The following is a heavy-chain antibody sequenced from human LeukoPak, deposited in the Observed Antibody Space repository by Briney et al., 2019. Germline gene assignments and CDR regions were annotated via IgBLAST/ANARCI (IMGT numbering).Heavy chain of an antibody. CDR3: VAGGDGMATILAEY. Sequence: SETLSLTCTVSGGSISNYYWSWIRQPPGKGLEWIGYIFSSGSTNYNPSLASRVTISLVTSKNQFSLRLRSVTAADTAVYYCVAGGDGMATILAEYWGQGTLVTVSS. CDR1: GGSISNYY. J-gene: IGHJ4*02. CDR2: IFSSGST. D-gene: IGHD5-24*01. V-gene: IGHV4-59*12.